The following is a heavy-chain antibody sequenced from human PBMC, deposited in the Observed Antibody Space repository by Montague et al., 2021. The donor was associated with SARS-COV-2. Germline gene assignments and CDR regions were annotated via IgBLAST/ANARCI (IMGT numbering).Heavy chain of an antibody. D-gene: IGHD3-9*01. Sequence: SETLSLTCTVSGGSISSSSYYWGWIRQPPGKGLEWIGSIYYSGSTYYNPSLKSRVTISVDTSKNQFSLKLSSVTAADTAVYYCARPPGAPYDILTGTYRPVDDYCGQGTLVTVSS. CDR2: IYYSGST. CDR1: GGSISSSSYY. CDR3: ARPPGAPYDILTGTYRPVDDY. V-gene: IGHV4-39*01. J-gene: IGHJ4*02.